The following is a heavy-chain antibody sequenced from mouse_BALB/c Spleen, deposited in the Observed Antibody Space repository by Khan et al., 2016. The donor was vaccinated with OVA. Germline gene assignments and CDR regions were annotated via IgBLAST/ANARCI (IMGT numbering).Heavy chain of an antibody. CDR3: ARLNYGSRDYFDY. CDR2: ILPGSGSR. D-gene: IGHD1-1*01. CDR1: GYTFSSYW. J-gene: IGHJ2*01. Sequence: VQLQESGAELMKPGASVKISCKATGYTFSSYWLEWVKQRPGHGLEWIGEILPGSGSRNYNEKFKGKATFTADISSTTTYMQLSSLTSEDSAVYYCARLNYGSRDYFDYWGQGTTLTVSS. V-gene: IGHV1-9*01.